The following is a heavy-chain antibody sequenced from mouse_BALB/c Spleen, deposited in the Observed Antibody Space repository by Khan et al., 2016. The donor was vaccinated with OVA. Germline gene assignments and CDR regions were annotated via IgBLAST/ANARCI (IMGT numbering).Heavy chain of an antibody. CDR2: IYPGSNNT. J-gene: IGHJ3*01. Sequence: QMQLEESGAELARPGASVKLSCKASGYTFTDNNINWVKQRTGQGLEWIGEIYPGSNNTYYNEKLKGKATLTADKSSSTAYMQLSSLTSEDSAVYFCTRAWGDWFPYWGQWTLVTVSA. CDR1: GYTFTDNN. V-gene: IGHV1-77*01. CDR3: TRAWGDWFPY.